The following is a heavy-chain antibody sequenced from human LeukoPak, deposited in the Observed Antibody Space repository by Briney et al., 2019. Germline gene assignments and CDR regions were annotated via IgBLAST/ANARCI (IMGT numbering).Heavy chain of an antibody. CDR1: GGSISSYY. V-gene: IGHV4-59*01. Sequence: SETLSLTCTVSGGSISSYYWSWIRQPPGKGLEWIGYIYYSGSTNYNPSLKSPVTISVDTSKNQFSLKLSSVTAADTAVYYCARMDCSSTSCYGLGAWFDPWAREPWSPSPQ. CDR2: IYYSGST. J-gene: IGHJ5*02. CDR3: ARMDCSSTSCYGLGAWFDP. D-gene: IGHD2-2*01.